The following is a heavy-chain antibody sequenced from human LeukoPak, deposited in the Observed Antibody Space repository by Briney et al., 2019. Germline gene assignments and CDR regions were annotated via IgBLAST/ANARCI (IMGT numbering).Heavy chain of an antibody. Sequence: GGSLRLSCAASGFTFSNAWMSWVRQAPGKGLEWVGRIKSKTAGGTTDYAAPVKGRFTISRDDSKNTLYLQMNSLKTEDTAVYYWTTDFPVGRSGSSEEEIDYWRQGTLVTVS. CDR3: TTDFPVGRSGSSEEEIDY. V-gene: IGHV3-15*01. D-gene: IGHD3-10*01. J-gene: IGHJ4*02. CDR1: GFTFSNAW. CDR2: IKSKTAGGTT.